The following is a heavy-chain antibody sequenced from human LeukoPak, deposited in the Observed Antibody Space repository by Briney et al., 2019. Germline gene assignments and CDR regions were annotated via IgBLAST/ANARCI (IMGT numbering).Heavy chain of an antibody. CDR2: IYPGDSDT. CDR3: ARHHDSSGYFSFGY. J-gene: IGHJ4*02. D-gene: IGHD3-22*01. Sequence: GESLKISCKGSGYSFTSYWIGWVRQMPGKGLEWMGIIYPGDSDTIYSPSLQGQVTISADKSISTAYLQWSNLKASDTAMYYCARHHDSSGYFSFGYWGQGTLVTVSS. CDR1: GYSFTSYW. V-gene: IGHV5-51*01.